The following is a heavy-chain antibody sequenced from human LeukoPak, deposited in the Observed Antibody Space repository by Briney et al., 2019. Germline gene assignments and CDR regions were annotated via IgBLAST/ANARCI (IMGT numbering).Heavy chain of an antibody. J-gene: IGHJ5*02. Sequence: SETLSLTCTVSGCSISSGHYWGWIRQPPGKGLEWIGSMYHSGSTYYNPPLKSRVTISEDTSKNQFSLKLRSVTAADTAVHYCARGPRFGELLWHWFDPWGQGTLVTVSS. V-gene: IGHV4-38-2*02. D-gene: IGHD3-10*01. CDR3: ARGPRFGELLWHWFDP. CDR1: GCSISSGHY. CDR2: MYHSGST.